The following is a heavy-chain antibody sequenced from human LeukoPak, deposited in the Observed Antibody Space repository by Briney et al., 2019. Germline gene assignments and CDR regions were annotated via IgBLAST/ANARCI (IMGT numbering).Heavy chain of an antibody. J-gene: IGHJ4*02. CDR3: AREGPGGYVPGHFDY. CDR2: INPNSGGT. D-gene: IGHD5-12*01. V-gene: IGHV1-2*04. Sequence: ASVKVSCKASGYTFTGYYMHWVRQAPGQGLEWMGWINPNSGGTNYAQKSQGWVTMTRDTSISTAYMELSRLRSDDTAVYYCAREGPGGYVPGHFDYWGQGTLVTVSS. CDR1: GYTFTGYY.